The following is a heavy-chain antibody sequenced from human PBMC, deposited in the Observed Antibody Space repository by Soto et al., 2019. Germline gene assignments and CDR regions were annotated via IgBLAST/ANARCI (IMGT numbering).Heavy chain of an antibody. CDR3: ARDGGYCSSTSCYPNWFDP. V-gene: IGHV3-21*01. Sequence: GGSLRLSCAASGFTFSSYSMNWVRQAPGKGLEWVSSISSSSSYIYYADSVKGRFTISRDKAKNSLYLQMNSLRAEDTAVYYCARDGGYCSSTSCYPNWFDPWGQGTLVTVSS. J-gene: IGHJ5*02. CDR1: GFTFSSYS. CDR2: ISSSSSYI. D-gene: IGHD2-2*01.